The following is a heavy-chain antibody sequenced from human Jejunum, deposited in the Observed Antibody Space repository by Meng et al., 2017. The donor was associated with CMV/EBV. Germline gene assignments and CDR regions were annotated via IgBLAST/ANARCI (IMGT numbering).Heavy chain of an antibody. CDR1: GFSFSGYG. CDR2: ISSGYSPI. V-gene: IGHV3-48*04. J-gene: IGHJ4*02. CDR3: ARGVVDY. Sequence: SCAASGFSFSGYGMNWVRQAPGKGLEWVSHISSGYSPIYYADSVKGRFTISRDNAKNSLYLQMNSLRAEDTAVYYCARGVVDYWGQGTLVTVSS.